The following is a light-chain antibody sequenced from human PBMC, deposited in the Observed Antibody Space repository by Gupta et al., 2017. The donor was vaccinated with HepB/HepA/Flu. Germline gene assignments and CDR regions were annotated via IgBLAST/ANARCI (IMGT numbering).Light chain of an antibody. CDR1: SLRSYY. Sequence: SSELTQDPAVSVPLGQTVRITCQGDSLRSYYATWYQQKPGQAPVLVIYGKNNRPSGIPDRFSGSSSGNTASLTITGAQAEDEADDYCKSRDSSGNHLVFGGGTKLTVL. CDR3: KSRDSSGNHLV. CDR2: GKN. V-gene: IGLV3-19*01. J-gene: IGLJ2*01.